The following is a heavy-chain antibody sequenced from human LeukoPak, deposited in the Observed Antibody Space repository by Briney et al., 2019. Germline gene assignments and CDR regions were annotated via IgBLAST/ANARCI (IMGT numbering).Heavy chain of an antibody. CDR1: GDSISTYY. CDR2: IYYSGST. CDR3: VARHFSGAKYYFDY. D-gene: IGHD2-15*01. Sequence: SETLSLTCAVSGDSISTYYWTWIRQPPGKGLEWIGDIYYSGSTNYNPSLKSRVTMSVDTSKNQFSLNQRSVTAADTALYYCVARHFSGAKYYFDYWGQGTLVTVSS. J-gene: IGHJ4*02. V-gene: IGHV4-59*01.